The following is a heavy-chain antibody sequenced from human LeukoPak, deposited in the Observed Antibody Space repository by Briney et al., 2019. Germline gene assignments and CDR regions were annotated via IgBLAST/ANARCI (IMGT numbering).Heavy chain of an antibody. CDR3: AREGGLVYYYYYYAMDV. J-gene: IGHJ6*02. CDR2: INSDGSST. D-gene: IGHD6-6*01. Sequence: GGSLRLSCAASGFTFSSYWMHWVRQAPVKELVWVSRINSDGSSTSYADSVKGRFTISRDNAKNTLYLQMNSLRAEDTAVYYCAREGGLVYYYYYYAMDVWGQGTTVTVSS. CDR1: GFTFSSYW. V-gene: IGHV3-74*01.